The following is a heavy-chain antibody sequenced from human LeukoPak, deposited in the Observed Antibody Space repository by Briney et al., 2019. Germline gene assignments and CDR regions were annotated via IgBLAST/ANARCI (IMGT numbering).Heavy chain of an antibody. CDR1: GFTFSSYG. V-gene: IGHV3-23*01. D-gene: IGHD3-22*01. CDR2: ISGSGGST. CDR3: AKIADSSGYYYSDY. J-gene: IGHJ4*02. Sequence: GGSLRLSCAASGFTFSSYGMSWVRQAPGKGLVCVSAISGSGGSTYYADSVKGRFTISRDNSKNTLYLQMNSLRAEDTAVYYCAKIADSSGYYYSDYWGQGTLVTVSS.